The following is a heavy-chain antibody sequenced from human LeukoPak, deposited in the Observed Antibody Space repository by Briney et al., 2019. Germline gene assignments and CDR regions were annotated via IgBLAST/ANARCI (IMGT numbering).Heavy chain of an antibody. CDR2: IYTSGST. J-gene: IGHJ2*01. V-gene: IGHV4-4*07. D-gene: IGHD2-2*01. Sequence: SETLSLTCTVSGGSISSYYWSWLRQPAGKGLEWIGRIYTSGSTNYNPSLKSRATMSVDTSKNQFSLKLSSVTAADTAVYYCARGVPAAEWYFDLWGRGTLVTVSS. CDR1: GGSISSYY. CDR3: ARGVPAAEWYFDL.